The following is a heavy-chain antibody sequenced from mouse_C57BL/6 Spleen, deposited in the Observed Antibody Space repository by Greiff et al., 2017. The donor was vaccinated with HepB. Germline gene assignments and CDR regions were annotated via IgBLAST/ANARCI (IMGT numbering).Heavy chain of an antibody. V-gene: IGHV5-17*01. D-gene: IGHD2-4*01. CDR2: ISSGSSNI. J-gene: IGHJ3*01. CDR1: GFTFRDYG. CDR3: ARKEGLPA. Sequence: EVKLMESGGGLVKPGGSLKLSCAASGFTFRDYGMHWVRQAPEKGLEWVAYISSGSSNIYYADTVKGRVTISRDNAKNTLFLQMASLRSEDTAMYYCARKEGLPAWGKVTLVTVSA.